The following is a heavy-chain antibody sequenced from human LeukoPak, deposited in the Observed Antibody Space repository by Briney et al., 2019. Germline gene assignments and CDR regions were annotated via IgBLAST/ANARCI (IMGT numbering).Heavy chain of an antibody. CDR1: GGSISSYY. J-gene: IGHJ4*02. D-gene: IGHD3-3*01. V-gene: IGHV4-59*08. Sequence: PSETLSLTCTVSGGSISSYYWSWIRQPPGKGLEWIGYIYYSGSTNYNPSLKSRVTISVDTSKNQFSLKLSSVTAADTAVYYCARAYTYYDFWSGFQPQQFDYWGQGTLVTVSS. CDR2: IYYSGST. CDR3: ARAYTYYDFWSGFQPQQFDY.